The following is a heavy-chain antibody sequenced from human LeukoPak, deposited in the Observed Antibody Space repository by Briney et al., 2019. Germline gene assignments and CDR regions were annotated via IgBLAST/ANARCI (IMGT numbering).Heavy chain of an antibody. V-gene: IGHV3-43D*03. CDR2: ISWDGGST. CDR3: AKGPMARGVRRYYYYYYMDV. Sequence: GGSLRLSCAASGFTFDDYAMHWVRQAPGKGLEWVSLISWDGGSTYYADSVKGRFTISRDNSKNSLYLQMNSLRAEDTALYYCAKGPMARGVRRYYYYYYMDVWGKGTTVTVSS. CDR1: GFTFDDYA. J-gene: IGHJ6*03. D-gene: IGHD3-10*01.